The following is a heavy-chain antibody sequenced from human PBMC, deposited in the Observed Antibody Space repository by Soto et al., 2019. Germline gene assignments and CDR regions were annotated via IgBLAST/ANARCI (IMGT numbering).Heavy chain of an antibody. D-gene: IGHD3-3*01. V-gene: IGHV4-59*01. CDR1: GGSISSYY. CDR2: IYYSGST. CDR3: ASNKAFYYEGGSYREDSYYFDS. J-gene: IGHJ4*02. Sequence: SETLPLTCTVSGGSISSYYWSWIRQPPGKGLEWIGYIYYSGSTNYNPSLRSRVTISVDTSKNQFSLKLSSVTAADTAVYFCASNKAFYYEGGSYREDSYYFDSWGQGILVTVSS.